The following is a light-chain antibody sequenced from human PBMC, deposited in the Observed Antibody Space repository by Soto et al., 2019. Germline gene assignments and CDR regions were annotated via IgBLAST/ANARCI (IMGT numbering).Light chain of an antibody. CDR3: QQYNNWPPLN. Sequence: EIVMTQSPVTLSVSPGGGATLSCRASHSAGTNLAWYQQQPGQPPRLLIYGASIRATGVPGRFSGSWSGTEFTITISSLQSEDFAVYYCQQYNNWPPLNFGGGTKVE. V-gene: IGKV3-15*01. CDR1: HSAGTN. J-gene: IGKJ4*01. CDR2: GAS.